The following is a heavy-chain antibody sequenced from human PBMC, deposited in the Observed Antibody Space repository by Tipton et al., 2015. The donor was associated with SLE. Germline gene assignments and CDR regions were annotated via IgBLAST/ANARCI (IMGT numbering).Heavy chain of an antibody. CDR3: ARAKGAGSFDY. CDR2: ARNKANSYTT. V-gene: IGHV3-72*01. CDR1: GFTFSDYY. D-gene: IGHD6-19*01. J-gene: IGHJ4*02. Sequence: GSLRLSCAASGFTFSDYYMDWVRQAPGKGLEWVGRARNKANSYTTKYAASVKGRFTISRDDSKSSLYLQMNSLKTEDTAMYYCARAKGAGSFDYWGQGTLVTVSS.